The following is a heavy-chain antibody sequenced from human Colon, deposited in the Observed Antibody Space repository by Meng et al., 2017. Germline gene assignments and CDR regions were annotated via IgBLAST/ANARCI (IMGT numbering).Heavy chain of an antibody. CDR2: IYYSGST. CDR3: ARDSGYDKNWFDP. J-gene: IGHJ5*02. Sequence: VQWPESGPGLVRPSETLSLTCTVSGGSVISNSYYWSWIRQPPGKGLEWIGFIYYSGSTNYNPSLKSRVTISVDTSKNQFSLKVSSVTAADTAVYYCARDSGYDKNWFDPWGQGTLVTVSS. V-gene: IGHV4-61*01. D-gene: IGHD5-12*01. CDR1: GGSVISNSYY.